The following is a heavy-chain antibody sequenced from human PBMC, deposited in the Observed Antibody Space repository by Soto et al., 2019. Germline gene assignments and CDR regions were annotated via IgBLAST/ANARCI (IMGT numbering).Heavy chain of an antibody. CDR3: AGLDTTVDAFDY. Sequence: QVQLVQSGGEERKPGASVKVSCKASGYTFISYGINWVRQAPGQGLEWMGWINIYNGNSNYAQKLQGRVTLTTDTSTSTAYMGLRSRKSDDTAVYYCAGLDTTVDAFDYWGQGTLVTVSS. CDR1: GYTFISYG. CDR2: INIYNGNS. J-gene: IGHJ4*02. D-gene: IGHD5-18*01. V-gene: IGHV1-18*01.